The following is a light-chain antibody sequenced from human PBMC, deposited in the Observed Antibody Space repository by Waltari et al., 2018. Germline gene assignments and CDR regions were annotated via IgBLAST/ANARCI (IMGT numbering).Light chain of an antibody. CDR2: DVS. Sequence: QSALTQPRSVSGSPGQSVTISCTGTSSDVGGYNYVSWYQQHPDKAPKLMIYDVSKRPSGVPDRFSGSKSGNTASLTSSGLQAEDEADYYCCSYAGSYTYVFGTGTKVTVL. CDR1: SSDVGGYNY. J-gene: IGLJ1*01. CDR3: CSYAGSYTYV. V-gene: IGLV2-11*01.